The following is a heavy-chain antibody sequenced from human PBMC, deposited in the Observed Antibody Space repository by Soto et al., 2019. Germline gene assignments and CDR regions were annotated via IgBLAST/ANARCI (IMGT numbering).Heavy chain of an antibody. Sequence: GGSLRLSCAASGFTFSSYAMSWVRQAPGKGLEWVSAISGSGGSTYYADSVKGRFTISRDNSKNTLYLQMNSLRAEDTAVYYCAKGGVYYYDSSGYLGYWGQGTLVTVSS. CDR3: AKGGVYYYDSSGYLGY. CDR1: GFTFSSYA. V-gene: IGHV3-23*01. CDR2: ISGSGGST. J-gene: IGHJ4*02. D-gene: IGHD3-22*01.